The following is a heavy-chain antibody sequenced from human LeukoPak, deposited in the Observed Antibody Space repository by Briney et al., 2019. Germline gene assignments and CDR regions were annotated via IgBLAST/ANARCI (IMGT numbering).Heavy chain of an antibody. CDR3: ATDTGPLGYCSSTSCYSFDY. CDR2: INPSGGST. J-gene: IGHJ4*02. D-gene: IGHD2-2*01. Sequence: ASVKVSCKASGYTFTSYYMHWVRQAPGQGLEWMGVINPSGGSTSYAQKFQSRVTMTRDMSTSTVYMELSSLRSEDTAVYYCATDTGPLGYCSSTSCYSFDYWGQGTLVTVSS. CDR1: GYTFTSYY. V-gene: IGHV1-46*01.